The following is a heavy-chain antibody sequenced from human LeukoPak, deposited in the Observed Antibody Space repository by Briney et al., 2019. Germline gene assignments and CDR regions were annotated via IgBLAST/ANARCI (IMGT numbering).Heavy chain of an antibody. Sequence: SGGSLRLSCAASGFTFSDYYMSWIRQAPGKGLEWVSYISSSGSTIYYADSVKGRFTISRDNAKNSLYLQMNSLRAEDTAVYYCARDKDSSGWSYPPPTPNWFDPWGQGTLVTVSS. CDR2: ISSSGSTI. CDR1: GFTFSDYY. V-gene: IGHV3-11*01. D-gene: IGHD6-19*01. J-gene: IGHJ5*02. CDR3: ARDKDSSGWSYPPPTPNWFDP.